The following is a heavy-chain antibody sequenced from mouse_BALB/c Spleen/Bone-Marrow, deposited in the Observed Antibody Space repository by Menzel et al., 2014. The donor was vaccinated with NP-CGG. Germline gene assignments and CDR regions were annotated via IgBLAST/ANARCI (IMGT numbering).Heavy chain of an antibody. Sequence: VQLQQSGPELAKPGASVRISCKASGYTFTSYYIHWVKQRPGQGLEWIGWIYPGNVNTNYNEKFKAKATLTADKSSSTAYMQLSSLTSEDSAVYFCARGGYDGAWFAYWGQGTLSLSLQ. CDR2: IYPGNVNT. D-gene: IGHD2-14*01. J-gene: IGHJ3*01. CDR1: GYTFTSYY. CDR3: ARGGYDGAWFAY. V-gene: IGHV1S56*01.